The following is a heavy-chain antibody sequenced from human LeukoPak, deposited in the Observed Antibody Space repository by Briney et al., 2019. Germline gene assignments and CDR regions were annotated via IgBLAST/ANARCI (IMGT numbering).Heavy chain of an antibody. J-gene: IGHJ4*02. V-gene: IGHV1-46*01. CDR1: GYTFTNYH. D-gene: IGHD4-17*01. CDR3: ARYGHSPFFDY. Sequence: ASVKVSCKASGYTFTNYHMNWVRQAPGQGLEWMGLINPSGGSTTNAQKFQGRVIMTRDMSSSTVYMELSSLRSEDTAVYFCARYGHSPFFDYWGQGTLVIVSS. CDR2: INPSGGST.